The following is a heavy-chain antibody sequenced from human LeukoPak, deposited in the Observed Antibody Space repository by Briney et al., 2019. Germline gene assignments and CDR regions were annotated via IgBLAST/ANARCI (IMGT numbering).Heavy chain of an antibody. V-gene: IGHV1-69*05. J-gene: IGHJ6*03. CDR1: GGTFSSYA. CDR3: ASGVVPAARPLHYYYMDV. D-gene: IGHD2-2*01. Sequence: GASVKASCKASGGTFSSYAISWVRQPPGQGLEWMGGIIPIFGTANYAQKFQGRVTITTDESTSTAYMELRSLRSADTAVYYCASGVVPAARPLHYYYMDVWGEGTTVSVSS. CDR2: IIPIFGTA.